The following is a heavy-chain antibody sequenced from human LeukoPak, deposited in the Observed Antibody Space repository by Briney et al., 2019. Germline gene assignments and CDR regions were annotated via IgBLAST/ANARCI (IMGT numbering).Heavy chain of an antibody. CDR3: AKPAKTDYADF. V-gene: IGHV3-23*01. Sequence: GGSLRLSCTASGFTFSNYAMNWVRQAPGKGLEWVSAISGSGANTYYADSVKGRFTISRDNSKSTLYLQMNSLRAEDTALYYCAKPAKTDYADFWGQGTLVTVSS. CDR1: GFTFSNYA. CDR2: ISGSGANT. D-gene: IGHD1-14*01. J-gene: IGHJ4*02.